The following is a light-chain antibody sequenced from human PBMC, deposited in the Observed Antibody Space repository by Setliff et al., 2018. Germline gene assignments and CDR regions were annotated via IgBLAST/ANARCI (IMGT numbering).Light chain of an antibody. V-gene: IGLV2-8*01. CDR3: FSYTSSGSYV. J-gene: IGLJ1*01. CDR1: SSDIGDYNY. Sequence: QSVLTQPPSASGSPGQSVTISCTGTSSDIGDYNYVSWYQQHPDKAPKLMIYEVSKRPSGVPDRFSGSKSGNTASLTVSGLQAEDEADYYCFSYTSSGSYVFGTGTKVTVL. CDR2: EVS.